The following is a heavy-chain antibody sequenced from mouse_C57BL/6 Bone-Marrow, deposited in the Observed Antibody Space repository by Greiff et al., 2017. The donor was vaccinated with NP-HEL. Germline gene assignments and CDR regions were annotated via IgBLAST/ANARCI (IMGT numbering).Heavy chain of an antibody. Sequence: VQLQQSGAELARPGASVKLSCKASGYTFTSYGISWVKQRTGQGLEWIGEIYPRSGNTYYNEKFKGKATLTADRSSSTAYMELRSLTSEDSAVYFCARSGYYGLMDYWGQGTSVTVSS. CDR2: IYPRSGNT. CDR3: ARSGYYGLMDY. D-gene: IGHD1-2*01. J-gene: IGHJ4*01. CDR1: GYTFTSYG. V-gene: IGHV1-81*01.